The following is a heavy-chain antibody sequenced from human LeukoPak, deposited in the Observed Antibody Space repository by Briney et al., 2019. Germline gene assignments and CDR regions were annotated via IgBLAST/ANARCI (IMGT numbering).Heavy chain of an antibody. CDR2: ISYDGSNK. D-gene: IGHD1-26*01. CDR1: GFTFSSYA. CDR3: ARDPGIVGAHFDY. Sequence: GGSLRLSCPASGFTFSSYAMHGVRQAPGKGVEGVAVISYDGSNKYYADSVKSRFTIYRDNSKNTLYLQMNSLRAEDTAVYYCARDPGIVGAHFDYWGQGTLVTVSS. V-gene: IGHV3-30*04. J-gene: IGHJ4*02.